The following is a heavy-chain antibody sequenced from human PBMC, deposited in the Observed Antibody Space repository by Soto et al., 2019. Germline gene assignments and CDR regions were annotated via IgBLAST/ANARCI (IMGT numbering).Heavy chain of an antibody. V-gene: IGHV4-34*01. Sequence: QVQLQQSGAGLLKPSETLSLTCAVYGESFSGYIWPWIRQTPGMGLQWIGQVNNSGSAYYNPSRKCRVTISVHSSNSQFSLELSSVTAADTAVYYCARGLITGSHYSGGWYYFDSWGQGTQVTVSS. CDR3: ARGLITGSHYSGGWYYFDS. D-gene: IGHD6-19*01. CDR1: GESFSGYI. CDR2: VNNSGSA. J-gene: IGHJ4*02.